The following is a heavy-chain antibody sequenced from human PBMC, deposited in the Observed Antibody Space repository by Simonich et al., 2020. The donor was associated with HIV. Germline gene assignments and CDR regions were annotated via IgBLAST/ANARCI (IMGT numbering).Heavy chain of an antibody. D-gene: IGHD3-16*01. CDR1: GFTFSSYA. V-gene: IGHV3-30*04. CDR3: ASGGSISSVWADDY. J-gene: IGHJ4*02. CDR2: ISYDGSNK. Sequence: QVQLVESGGGVVQPGRSLRLFCAASGFTFSSYAMHWVRQAPGKGLGWVAVISYDGSNKYYADSVKGRFTISRDNSKNTMYLQMNSLGAEDTAVYYCASGGSISSVWADDYWGQGTLVTVSS.